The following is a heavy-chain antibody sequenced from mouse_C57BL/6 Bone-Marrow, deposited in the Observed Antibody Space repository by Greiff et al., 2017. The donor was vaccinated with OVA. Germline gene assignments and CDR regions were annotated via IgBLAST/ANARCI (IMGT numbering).Heavy chain of an antibody. CDR3: ARHYYGSSRLWYFDV. Sequence: EVQLQQSGPELVKPGASVKMSCKASGYTFTSYVMHWVKQKPGQGLEWIGYIYPYNDGTKYNEKFKGKATLTSDKSSSTDYMELSSLTSEDSAVYYCARHYYGSSRLWYFDVWGTGTTVTVSS. D-gene: IGHD1-1*01. J-gene: IGHJ1*03. V-gene: IGHV1-14*01. CDR1: GYTFTSYV. CDR2: IYPYNDGT.